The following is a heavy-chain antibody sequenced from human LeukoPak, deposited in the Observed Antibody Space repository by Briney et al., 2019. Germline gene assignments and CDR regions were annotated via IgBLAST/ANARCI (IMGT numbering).Heavy chain of an antibody. CDR2: ISSSSSST. D-gene: IGHD6-19*01. CDR3: TRDRDSSSGWSSADY. V-gene: IGHV3-11*06. CDR1: GFTFSDYY. J-gene: IGHJ4*02. Sequence: PGGSLRLSCAASGFTFSDYYMSWIRQAPGKGLEWVSYISSSSSSTNYADSVKGRFTISRDNAKNSLYLQMNSLRAEDTAVYYCTRDRDSSSGWSSADYWGQGTLVTVSS.